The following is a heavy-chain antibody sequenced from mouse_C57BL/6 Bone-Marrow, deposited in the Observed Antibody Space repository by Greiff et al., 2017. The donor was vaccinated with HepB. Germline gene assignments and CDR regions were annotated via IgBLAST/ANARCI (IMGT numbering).Heavy chain of an antibody. CDR2: IWWDDDK. CDR3: ARFYYYGSRGYWYFDV. CDR1: GFSLRTFGMG. V-gene: IGHV8-8*01. Sequence: QVTLKVSGPGILQPSQTLSLPCSFSGFSLRTFGMGVGWIRQPSGKGLEWLAHIWWDDDKYYNPALKSRLTISKDTSKNQVFLKIANVDTADTATYYCARFYYYGSRGYWYFDVWGTGTTVTVSS. J-gene: IGHJ1*03. D-gene: IGHD1-1*01.